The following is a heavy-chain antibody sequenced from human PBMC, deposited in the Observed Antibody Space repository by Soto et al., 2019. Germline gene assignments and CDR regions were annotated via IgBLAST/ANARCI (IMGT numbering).Heavy chain of an antibody. CDR3: ARLGDYYQAFDY. J-gene: IGHJ4*02. V-gene: IGHV4-30-2*01. CDR1: GGSISSGGYS. D-gene: IGHD3-22*01. Sequence: PSETLSLTCAVSGGSISSGGYSWSWIRQPPGKGMEWIGYIYHRGSTYYNPSLKSRVTISVDRSKNQLSLKLSSVTAAYMAVYYCARLGDYYQAFDYWGQGTLVTVSS. CDR2: IYHRGST.